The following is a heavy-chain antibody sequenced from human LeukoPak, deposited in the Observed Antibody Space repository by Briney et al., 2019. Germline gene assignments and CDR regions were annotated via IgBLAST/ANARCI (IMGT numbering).Heavy chain of an antibody. V-gene: IGHV4-4*02. CDR2: IYHSGAT. D-gene: IGHD6-13*01. CDR3: ARADYSSTWSHDYYYMDV. Sequence: PSETLSLTCAVSGDSVSSDNWWSWVRQPPGKGLEWIGEIYHSGATNYKSSLKSRVTISVDTSKNQFSLKLSSVTAADTAVYYCARADYSSTWSHDYYYMDVWGKGTTVTVSS. CDR1: GDSVSSDNW. J-gene: IGHJ6*03.